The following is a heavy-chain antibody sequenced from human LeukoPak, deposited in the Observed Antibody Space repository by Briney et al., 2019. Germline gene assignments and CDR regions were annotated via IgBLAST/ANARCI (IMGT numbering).Heavy chain of an antibody. CDR1: GFSFNKYN. CDR2: ISSGGSHI. V-gene: IGHV3-21*06. CDR3: ARDGDYDYDYYYYNYMDL. D-gene: IGHD5-12*01. Sequence: KPGGSLRLSCTASGFSFNKYNMNWVRQAPGKGLEWLASISSGGSHIFHGESVWGPFSVSRDNAKNSLYLQMTSLRPEDTAVYYCARDGDYDYDYYYYNYMDLWGKGTTFLVSS. J-gene: IGHJ6*03.